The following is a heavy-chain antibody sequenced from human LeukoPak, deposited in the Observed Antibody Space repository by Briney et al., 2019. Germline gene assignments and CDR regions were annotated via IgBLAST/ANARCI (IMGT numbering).Heavy chain of an antibody. V-gene: IGHV3-21*01. D-gene: IGHD6-19*01. Sequence: TGGSLRLSCAASGFTFSIYNMNWVRQPPGKGLEWVSSISSSSGHIHYADSVKGRFTISRDNANNSLYLQMNSLRDEDTAVYYCARDPGTVADPYFDYWGQGSLVTVSS. CDR1: GFTFSIYN. CDR3: ARDPGTVADPYFDY. CDR2: ISSSSGHI. J-gene: IGHJ4*02.